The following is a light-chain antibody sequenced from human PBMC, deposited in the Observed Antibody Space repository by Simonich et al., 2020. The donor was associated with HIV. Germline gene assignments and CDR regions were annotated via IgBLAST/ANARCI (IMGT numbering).Light chain of an antibody. J-gene: IGLJ3*02. CDR2: DVS. V-gene: IGLV2-14*03. Sequence: QSALTQPASVSGSPGQSITISCTGTSSDVGGYHYVSWYQQHPGKAPKLMIYDVSKRPSGVSNRFSGSKSGNTASLTISGLQAEDEADYYCSSYTSNNTWVFGGGTKLTVL. CDR1: SSDVGGYHY. CDR3: SSYTSNNTWV.